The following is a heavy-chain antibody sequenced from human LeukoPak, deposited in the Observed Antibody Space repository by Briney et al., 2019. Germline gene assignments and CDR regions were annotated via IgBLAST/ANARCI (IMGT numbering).Heavy chain of an antibody. V-gene: IGHV4-38-2*02. CDR2: INHSGST. CDR3: ARGLKLTGYSSSWYKYYFDY. J-gene: IGHJ4*02. CDR1: GYSISSGYY. D-gene: IGHD6-13*01. Sequence: SETLSLTCTVSGYSISSGYYWSWIRQPPGKGLEWIGEINHSGSTNYNPSLKSRVTISVDTSKNQFSLKLSSVTAADTAVYYCARGLKLTGYSSSWYKYYFDYWGQGTLVTVSS.